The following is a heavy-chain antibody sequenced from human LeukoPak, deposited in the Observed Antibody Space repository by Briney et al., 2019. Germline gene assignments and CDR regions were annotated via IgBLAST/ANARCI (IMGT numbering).Heavy chain of an antibody. Sequence: PGGSLRLSCAASGFTFSSYSMDWVRQAPGKGLEWVSSTTSTSSYIYYADSVKGRFTISRDNAKNSLYLQINSLRAEDTAVYYCARVRGGYSYGYGALDIWSQGTVVTVSS. V-gene: IGHV3-21*01. J-gene: IGHJ3*02. CDR2: TTSTSSYI. CDR1: GFTFSSYS. CDR3: ARVRGGYSYGYGALDI. D-gene: IGHD5-18*01.